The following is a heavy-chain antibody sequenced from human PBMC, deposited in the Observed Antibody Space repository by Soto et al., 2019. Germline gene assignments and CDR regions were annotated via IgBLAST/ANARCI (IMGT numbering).Heavy chain of an antibody. CDR2: ISFDGNII. CDR1: EFSFSSYA. CDR3: ARTFDTITYYFDY. J-gene: IGHJ4*02. Sequence: HPGGSLRLSCAASEFSFSSYAMHWIRQAPGKGLEWVAVISFDGNIIHYADSVKGRFTISRDNSKNTLYLQMHSLSGEDTAVYYCARTFDTITYYFDYWGQGTLVTVSS. D-gene: IGHD3-9*01. V-gene: IGHV3-30-3*01.